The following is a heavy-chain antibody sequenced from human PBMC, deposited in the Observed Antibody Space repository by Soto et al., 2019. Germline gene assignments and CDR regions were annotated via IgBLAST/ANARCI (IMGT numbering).Heavy chain of an antibody. CDR3: APGLYFDY. D-gene: IGHD3-16*01. V-gene: IGHV3-30-3*01. J-gene: IGHJ4*02. CDR2: ISYDGSNK. Sequence: GGSLRLSCAASGFTFSSYAMHWVRQAPGKGLEWVAVISYDGSNKYYADSVKGRFTISRDNSKNPLYLQMNSLRAEDTAVYYCAPGLYFDYWGQGTLVTVSS. CDR1: GFTFSSYA.